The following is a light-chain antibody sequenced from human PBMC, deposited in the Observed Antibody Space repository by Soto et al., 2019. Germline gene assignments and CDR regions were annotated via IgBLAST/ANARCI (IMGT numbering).Light chain of an antibody. J-gene: IGLJ3*02. CDR1: XXXXGSNY. CDR2: RNN. CDR3: AAWDDSLSGRGV. Sequence: QSVLTQPPSASGTPGQRXTXXXXXXXXXXGSNYVYWYQQLPGTAPKLLIYRNNQRPSGVPDRFSGSKSGTSASLAISGLRSEDEADYYCAAWDDSLSGRGVFGGGTKLTVL. V-gene: IGLV1-47*01.